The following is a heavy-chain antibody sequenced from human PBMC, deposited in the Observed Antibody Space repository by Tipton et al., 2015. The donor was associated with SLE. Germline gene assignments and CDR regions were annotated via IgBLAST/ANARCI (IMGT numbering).Heavy chain of an antibody. V-gene: IGHV4-61*10. Sequence: TLSLTCTVSGGSISSGTYSWNWIRQPAGKGLEWIGYVHYTGSTNYNPSIKSRVTMSLDTSKNQFSLNLISVTAADTAVYYCARAGFSGSYFDIDYWGQGTLVTVSS. CDR2: VHYTGST. CDR1: GGSISSGTYS. CDR3: ARAGFSGSYFDIDY. J-gene: IGHJ4*02. D-gene: IGHD1-26*01.